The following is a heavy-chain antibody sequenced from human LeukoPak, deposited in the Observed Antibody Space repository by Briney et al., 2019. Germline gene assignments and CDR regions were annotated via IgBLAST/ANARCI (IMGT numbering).Heavy chain of an antibody. CDR2: IYSGGST. CDR1: DDSISSSSYY. Sequence: ETLSLACTVSDDSISSSSYYWGWIRQPPGKGLEWVSVIYSGGSTYYADSVKGRFTISRDNSKNTLYLQMNSLRAEDTAVYYCARTMEMLFDIWGQGAMVTVSS. CDR3: ARTMEMLFDI. J-gene: IGHJ3*02. D-gene: IGHD4/OR15-4a*01. V-gene: IGHV3-53*01.